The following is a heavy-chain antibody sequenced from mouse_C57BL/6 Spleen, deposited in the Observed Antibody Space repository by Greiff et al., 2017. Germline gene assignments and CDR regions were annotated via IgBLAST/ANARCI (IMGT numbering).Heavy chain of an antibody. V-gene: IGHV1-19*01. CDR1: GYTFTDYY. CDR2: INPYNGGT. D-gene: IGHD1-1*01. J-gene: IGHJ4*01. Sequence: VQLQQSGPVLVKPGASVKMSCKASGYTFTDYYMNWVKQSHGKSLEWIGVINPYNGGTSYNQKFKGKATLTVDKSSSTAYMELNSLTSEDSAVYYCAINYYGSSPLYYYAMDYWGQGTSVTVSS. CDR3: AINYYGSSPLYYYAMDY.